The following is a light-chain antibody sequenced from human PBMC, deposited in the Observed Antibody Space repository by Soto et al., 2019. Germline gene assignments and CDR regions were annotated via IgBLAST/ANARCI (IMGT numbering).Light chain of an antibody. J-gene: IGKJ5*01. V-gene: IGKV3D-20*02. Sequence: EIVLTQSPGTLSLSPGERSTLSFMASQSVSSSYLAWYQQKPGQAPRLLIYGASTRATGIPARFSGSGSGTDFTLTISSLEPEDFAVYYCQQRSNWITFGQGTRLEIK. CDR3: QQRSNWIT. CDR2: GAS. CDR1: QSVSSSY.